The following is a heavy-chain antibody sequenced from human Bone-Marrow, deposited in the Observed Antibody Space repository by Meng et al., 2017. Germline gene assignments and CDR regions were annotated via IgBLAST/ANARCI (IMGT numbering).Heavy chain of an antibody. D-gene: IGHD1-26*01. CDR2: ISRSSNTI. Sequence: GESLKISCVASGYNFNIYYMAWIRQAPGKGLEWVSYISRSSNTIYYADSVKGRFTISRDNAKSSIYLQMNSLTAEDTAVYYCARRAFAADYFDYWGQGTQVT. J-gene: IGHJ4*02. CDR1: GYNFNIYY. CDR3: ARRAFAADYFDY. V-gene: IGHV3-11*01.